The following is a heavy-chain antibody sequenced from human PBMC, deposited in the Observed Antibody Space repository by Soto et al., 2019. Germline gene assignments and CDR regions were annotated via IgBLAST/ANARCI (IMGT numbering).Heavy chain of an antibody. CDR1: GGSISSGGYY. Sequence: QVQLQESDPGLVKPSQTLSLTCTVSGGSISSGGYYWSWIRQHPGKGLEWIGYIYYSGSTYYNPSLKGRVTISVDTSKTPFSLKLSSVTAADTAGYYCARGSHYYDSSGPIRDYWGQGTLVTVSS. V-gene: IGHV4-31*03. CDR3: ARGSHYYDSSGPIRDY. J-gene: IGHJ4*02. CDR2: IYYSGST. D-gene: IGHD3-22*01.